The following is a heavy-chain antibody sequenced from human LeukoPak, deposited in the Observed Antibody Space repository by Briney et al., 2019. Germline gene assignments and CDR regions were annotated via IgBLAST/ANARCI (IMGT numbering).Heavy chain of an antibody. CDR1: GFTFSSYW. V-gene: IGHV3-7*01. CDR3: ARGSFYDYVWGSYRHIFDY. CDR2: IKQDGSEE. Sequence: GGSLRLSCAASGFTFSSYWMSWVRQAPGKGLEWVANIKQDGSEEYYVDSVKGRFTISRDNAKNSLYLQMNSLSAEDTAVYYCARGSFYDYVWGSYRHIFDYWGQGTLVTVSS. J-gene: IGHJ4*02. D-gene: IGHD3-16*02.